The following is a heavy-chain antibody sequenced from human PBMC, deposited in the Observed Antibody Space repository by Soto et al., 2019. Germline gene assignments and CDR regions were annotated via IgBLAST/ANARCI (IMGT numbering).Heavy chain of an antibody. Sequence: QVQLVESGGGVVQPGRSLRLSCAASGLTFSSYAMHWVRQAPGKGLEWVAVISYDGSNTYYADSVKGRFTISRDNSKNTLYLQMNSLRAEDTAVYYCARDRGELLLYYYYYYGMDVWGQGTTVTVSS. V-gene: IGHV3-30-3*01. CDR1: GLTFSSYA. J-gene: IGHJ6*02. D-gene: IGHD1-26*01. CDR3: ARDRGELLLYYYYYYGMDV. CDR2: ISYDGSNT.